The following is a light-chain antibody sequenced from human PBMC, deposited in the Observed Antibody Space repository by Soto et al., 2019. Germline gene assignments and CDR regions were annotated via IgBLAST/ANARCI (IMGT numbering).Light chain of an antibody. CDR1: QGISNY. V-gene: IGKV1-27*01. Sequence: DIQMTQSPSSLSASVGDRVTITCRASQGISNYLAWYQQKPGKVPKLLIYAASTLQSGVPSRFIGGGSGTDFTLTIRRLQPEDAATYYCQKYVDAPKTFGQGTKVEIK. J-gene: IGKJ2*01. CDR3: QKYVDAPKT. CDR2: AAS.